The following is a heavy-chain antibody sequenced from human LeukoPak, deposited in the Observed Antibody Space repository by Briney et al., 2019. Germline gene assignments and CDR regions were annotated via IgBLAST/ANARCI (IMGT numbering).Heavy chain of an antibody. CDR3: ARQFNDAFDM. V-gene: IGHV4-59*01. Sequence: SETLSLTCTVSGGSISSYYWSWIRQPPGRGLEWIGFVYHTGNTNYNPSLRSRVNLSVDMSKNQFSLKLTSVTAADTAVYYCARQFNDAFDMWGQGTLVAVSS. J-gene: IGHJ3*02. CDR1: GGSISSYY. CDR2: VYHTGNT.